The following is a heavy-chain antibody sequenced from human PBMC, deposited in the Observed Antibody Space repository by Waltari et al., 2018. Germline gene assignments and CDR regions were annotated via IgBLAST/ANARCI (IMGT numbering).Heavy chain of an antibody. CDR2: INHSGST. D-gene: IGHD2-21*01. Sequence: QVQLQQWGAGLLKPSETLSLTCAVYGGSFSGYYWSWIRQPPGKGLEWIGEINHSGSTNYNPSLKSRVTISVDTSKTQFSLKLSSVTAADTAVYYCASHLAYCGGDCYSDYYYYMDVWGKGTTVTVSS. J-gene: IGHJ6*03. CDR1: GGSFSGYY. V-gene: IGHV4-34*01. CDR3: ASHLAYCGGDCYSDYYYYMDV.